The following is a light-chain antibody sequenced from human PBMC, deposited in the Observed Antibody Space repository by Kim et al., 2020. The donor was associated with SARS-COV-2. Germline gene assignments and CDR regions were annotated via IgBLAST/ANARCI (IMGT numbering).Light chain of an antibody. CDR3: QQRSNWPPRLT. J-gene: IGKJ4*01. CDR1: QSVSSY. V-gene: IGKV3-11*01. CDR2: DAS. Sequence: EIVLTQSPVTLSLSPGERATLSCRASQSVSSYLAWYQQKPGQAPRLLIYDASNRATGIPARFSGSGSGTDFTLTISRLEPEDFAVYYCQQRSNWPPRLTFGGGTKVDIK.